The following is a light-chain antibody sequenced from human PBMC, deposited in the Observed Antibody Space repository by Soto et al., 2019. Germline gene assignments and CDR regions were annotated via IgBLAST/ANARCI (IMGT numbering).Light chain of an antibody. V-gene: IGKV4-1*01. CDR3: QQYYLIPHT. J-gene: IGKJ2*01. CDR2: WAS. CDR1: QSVLYNSNNYNY. Sequence: DIVMTQSPDSLAVSLGERASINCKSSQSVLYNSNNYNYLAWYQQKPGQPPKLLIYWASTRESGVPDRFSGSGSGTDFTLTISSLQAEDVAVYHCQQYYLIPHTFGQGTKLEIK.